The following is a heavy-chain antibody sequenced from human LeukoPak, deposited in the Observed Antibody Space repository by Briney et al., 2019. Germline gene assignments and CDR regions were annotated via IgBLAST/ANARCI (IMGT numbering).Heavy chain of an antibody. D-gene: IGHD1-26*01. CDR2: MWYDGSRE. CDR1: GFNFRNYA. V-gene: IGHV3-33*01. CDR3: ARDLSFGSLDF. J-gene: IGHJ4*02. Sequence: GGSLRLSCAASGFNFRNYAMHWVRQAPGKGLEWVAGMWYDGSREDYADSVKGRFTISRDMSKNTLNLQMNSLRVEDTAMFYCARDLSFGSLDFRGQGTLVTVSS.